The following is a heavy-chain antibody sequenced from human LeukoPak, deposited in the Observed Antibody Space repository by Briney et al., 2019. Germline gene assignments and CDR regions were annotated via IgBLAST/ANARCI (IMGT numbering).Heavy chain of an antibody. CDR3: QKTAYEILTGEIHNWFDP. D-gene: IGHD3-9*01. V-gene: IGHV1-3*01. CDR1: GYTFTSFA. J-gene: IGHJ5*02. Sequence: ASLKVPWQASGYTFTSFAIPWVRHAPGQRLHWIGWINSGNGNTKYSQKFQGRVTSTRDTSASKAYMELSSLRSEDMVFFFKQKTAYEILTGEIHNWFDPWGQGTLVTVSP. CDR2: INSGNGNT.